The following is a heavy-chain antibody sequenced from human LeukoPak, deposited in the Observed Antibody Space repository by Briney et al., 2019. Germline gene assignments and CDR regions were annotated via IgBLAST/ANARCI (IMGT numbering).Heavy chain of an antibody. CDR1: GFTFSAHR. Sequence: PGGSLRLSCAVSGFTFSAHRMSWVRQAPGKGLEWVANIKQDGSEKYYVDSVKGRFTISRDNAKNSLYLQMNSLRAEDTAVYYCARDPDIAAAGSAFDIWGQGTMVTVSS. D-gene: IGHD6-13*01. CDR2: IKQDGSEK. J-gene: IGHJ3*02. CDR3: ARDPDIAAAGSAFDI. V-gene: IGHV3-7*03.